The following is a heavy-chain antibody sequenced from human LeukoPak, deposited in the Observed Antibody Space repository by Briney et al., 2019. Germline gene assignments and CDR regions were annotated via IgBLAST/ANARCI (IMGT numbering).Heavy chain of an antibody. V-gene: IGHV1-18*01. CDR3: ARDQWQAYSSRFGAEVDAFDI. D-gene: IGHD6-13*01. CDR1: GYTFTSYG. J-gene: IGHJ3*02. Sequence: ASVTVSCKASGYTFTSYGISGVRQAPGQGREGMGWISAYNGNTNYAQKLQGRVTMTTDTSTSTADMELRSLRSDDTAVYYCARDQWQAYSSRFGAEVDAFDIWGQGTMVTVSS. CDR2: ISAYNGNT.